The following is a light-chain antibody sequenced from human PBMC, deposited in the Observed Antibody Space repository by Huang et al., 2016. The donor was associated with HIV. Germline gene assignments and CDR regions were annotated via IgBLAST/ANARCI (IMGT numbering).Light chain of an antibody. V-gene: IGKV4-1*01. J-gene: IGKJ4*01. CDR1: QSVSNSSNNKNY. CDR2: RAS. Sequence: DIVMTQSPDSLAVSLGESATINCKSSQSVSNSSNNKNYLAWYQQKPGQPPKLLIYRASARESGVPDRFSGSGSGTDFTLIISSLQAEDVAVYYCQQYYNIPSLTFGGGTKVEIK. CDR3: QQYYNIPSLT.